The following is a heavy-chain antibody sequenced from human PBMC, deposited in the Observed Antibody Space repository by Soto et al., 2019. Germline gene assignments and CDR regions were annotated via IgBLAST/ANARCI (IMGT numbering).Heavy chain of an antibody. J-gene: IGHJ6*02. Sequence: SETLSLTCAVNGGSFREYYWSWLRQPPGKGLEWIGEINQSGTTHYNPSLKRRINISIDTSKNQFSLNLTSVTAADTATYYCARDIITVIGGEIYYYFGMDVWGQGTTVTVSS. CDR2: INQSGTT. CDR1: GGSFREYY. V-gene: IGHV4-34*01. CDR3: ARDIITVIGGEIYYYFGMDV. D-gene: IGHD3-10*01.